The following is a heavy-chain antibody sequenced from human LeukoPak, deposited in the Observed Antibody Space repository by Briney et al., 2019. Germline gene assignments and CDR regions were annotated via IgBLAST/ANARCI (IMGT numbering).Heavy chain of an antibody. V-gene: IGHV1-69*01. Sequence: SVEVSCKASGGTFSSYAISWVRQAPGQGLEWMGGIIPIFGTANYAQKFQGRVTITADESTSTAYMELSSLRSEDTAVYYCAILTNRNYGDYWGQGTLVTVSS. CDR1: GGTFSSYA. D-gene: IGHD3-10*01. CDR2: IIPIFGTA. CDR3: AILTNRNYGDY. J-gene: IGHJ4*02.